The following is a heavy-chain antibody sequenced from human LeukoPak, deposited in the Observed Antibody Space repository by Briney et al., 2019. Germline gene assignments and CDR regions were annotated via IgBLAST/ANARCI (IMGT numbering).Heavy chain of an antibody. J-gene: IGHJ4*02. Sequence: ASVKVSCKASGYTFTSYSISWLRQAPVHGLDWMGLISAYNGNTNYAQQLQGRVTMSTDTSTSSAYMVLRSLSSDDTPVYYSGSTNYNPSLKSRVTISVDTSKNQFSLKLSSVTAADTAVYYCARGHYDILTGLLTHFDYWGQGTLVTVSS. D-gene: IGHD3-10*01. CDR1: GYTFTSYS. CDR2: ISAYNGNT. V-gene: IGHV1-18*01. CDR3: GSTNYNPSLKSRVTISVDTSKNQFSLKLSSVTAADTAVYYCARGHYDILTGLLTHFDY.